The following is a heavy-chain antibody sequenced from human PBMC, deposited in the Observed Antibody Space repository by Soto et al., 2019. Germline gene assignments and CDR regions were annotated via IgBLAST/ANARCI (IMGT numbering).Heavy chain of an antibody. V-gene: IGHV3-30*18. Sequence: GGSMRLSCAASGFPLGDFGMHWPRQAPGKGLGWVAVISHDGSDKFYADSVKARCSISRDNSKNTLYLRMSGRRGAATAVYYHAKSPFFFSCSTNSYKYHFDFWPEGTLVTFSS. J-gene: IGHJ4*02. CDR3: AKSPFFFSCSTNSYKYHFDF. CDR1: GFPLGDFG. D-gene: IGHD2-15*01. CDR2: ISHDGSDK.